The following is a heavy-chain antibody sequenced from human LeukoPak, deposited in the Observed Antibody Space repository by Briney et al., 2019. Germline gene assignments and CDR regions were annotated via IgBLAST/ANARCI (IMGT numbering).Heavy chain of an antibody. Sequence: GGSLRLSCAASGFTFSHNDMSWVRQAPGKGPEWVSGISRSGGSTYYADSVKGRFTISRDNSKNTLHLQMNSLRAEDTAVYYCAKSGSGWYADYWGQGTLVTVSS. D-gene: IGHD6-19*01. J-gene: IGHJ4*02. CDR1: GFTFSHND. CDR3: AKSGSGWYADY. CDR2: ISRSGGST. V-gene: IGHV3-23*01.